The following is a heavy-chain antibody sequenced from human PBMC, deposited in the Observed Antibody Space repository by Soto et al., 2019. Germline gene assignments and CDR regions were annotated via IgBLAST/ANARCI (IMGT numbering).Heavy chain of an antibody. Sequence: EVQLVESGGGLVQPGGSLRLSCAASGFTVSSHYMSWVRQAPGKGLEWVSIIYSGGSTFYADSVKGRFTISRDNSKNTLYLQMNSLRAEDTAVYYRASDYYDSSGYYQSGYWGQGTLVTVSS. CDR3: ASDYYDSSGYYQSGY. V-gene: IGHV3-66*01. D-gene: IGHD3-22*01. CDR1: GFTVSSHY. J-gene: IGHJ4*02. CDR2: IYSGGST.